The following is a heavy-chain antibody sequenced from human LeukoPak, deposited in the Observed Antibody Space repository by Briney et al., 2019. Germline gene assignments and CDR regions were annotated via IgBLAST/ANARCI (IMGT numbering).Heavy chain of an antibody. D-gene: IGHD3-10*01. Sequence: EAGGSLRLSCAASGFTFSTYWMSWVRQAPRKGLEWVANIKEDESEKYYVDSVKGRFTISRDNAQNSLNLQMNSLRPEDTAMYYCARVRTTGSYYGMDVWGQGTTVTVSS. V-gene: IGHV3-7*01. CDR2: IKEDESEK. CDR1: GFTFSTYW. CDR3: ARVRTTGSYYGMDV. J-gene: IGHJ6*02.